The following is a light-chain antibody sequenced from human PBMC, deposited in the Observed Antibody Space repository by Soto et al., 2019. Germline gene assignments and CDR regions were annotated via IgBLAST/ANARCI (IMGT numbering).Light chain of an antibody. CDR1: SSDVGGYNY. CDR2: DVT. Sequence: QSALTQPPSASGSPGQSVTISCTGTSSDVGGYNYVSWYQQHPGKAPKLVTFDVTHRPPGISDRFSGSKSANTASLTISGLQAADEAFYYCSSYTTRSTLVFGGGTKLTVL. J-gene: IGLJ2*01. V-gene: IGLV2-14*01. CDR3: SSYTTRSTLV.